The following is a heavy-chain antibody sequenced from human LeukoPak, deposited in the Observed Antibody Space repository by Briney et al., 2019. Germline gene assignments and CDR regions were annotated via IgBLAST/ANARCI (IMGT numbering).Heavy chain of an antibody. CDR3: ARATCNTDCAGFDP. V-gene: IGHV1-2*02. CDR2: INPNGDGT. CDR1: GYTLTGYY. Sequence: GASVKVSCKASGYTLTGYYIHWVRQAPGQGLEWMGWINPNGDGTNYAQNFQGRVTVTRDPSISTAYMELSRLRSDDMAVYYCARATCNTDCAGFDPWGQGTLVTVSS. D-gene: IGHD2/OR15-2a*01. J-gene: IGHJ5*02.